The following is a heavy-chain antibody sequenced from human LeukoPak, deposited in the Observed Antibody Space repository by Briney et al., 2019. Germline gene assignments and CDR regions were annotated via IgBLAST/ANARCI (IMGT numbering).Heavy chain of an antibody. CDR2: ISSSSSYI. CDR3: ARDLEITYYYGSGSLSFGY. Sequence: GGSLRLSCAASGFTSSSYSMKWVRPAPGKRLEWVSSISSSSSYIYYADSVKGRFTISRDNAKNSLYLQMNSLRAEDTAVYYCARDLEITYYYGSGSLSFGYWGQGTLVTVSS. J-gene: IGHJ4*02. V-gene: IGHV3-21*01. CDR1: GFTSSSYS. D-gene: IGHD3-10*01.